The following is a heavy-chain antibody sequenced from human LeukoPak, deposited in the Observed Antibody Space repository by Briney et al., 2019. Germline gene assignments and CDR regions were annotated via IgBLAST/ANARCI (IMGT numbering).Heavy chain of an antibody. D-gene: IGHD6-13*01. Sequence: GGSLRLSCAVSGFTFGNHDMTWVRQAPGKGLEWVANIKPDGTTKFYVDSVKGRFTISRDNALNSLYLQMNSLRAEDTAIYYCARSIPYGTTWYGRSDYWGQGTLVTVSS. CDR2: IKPDGTTK. J-gene: IGHJ4*02. CDR1: GFTFGNHD. CDR3: ARSIPYGTTWYGRSDY. V-gene: IGHV3-7*03.